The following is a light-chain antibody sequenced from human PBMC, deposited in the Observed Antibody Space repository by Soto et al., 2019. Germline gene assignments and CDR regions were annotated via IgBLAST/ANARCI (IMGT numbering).Light chain of an antibody. V-gene: IGKV4-1*01. Sequence: DIVMTQSPDSLAVSLGERATINCKSSQTVLSSSNNRNYLVWYQQKSGQPPKLLIYWSSTRASGVPDRFTGSGSRTDFTLTISNIQAEDVGIYYCHQHYDLPTFGQGTRLEL. CDR2: WSS. CDR1: QTVLSSSNNRNY. CDR3: HQHYDLPT. J-gene: IGKJ5*01.